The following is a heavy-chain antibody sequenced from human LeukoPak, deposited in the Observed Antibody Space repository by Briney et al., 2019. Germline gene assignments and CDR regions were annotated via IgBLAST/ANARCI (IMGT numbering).Heavy chain of an antibody. CDR2: INPSGGST. Sequence: GASVKVSCKASGYTFTGYYMHWVRQAPGQGLEWMGIINPSGGSTSYAQKFQGRVTMTRDTSTSTVYMELSSLRSEDTAVYYCARTGGAGWGPAAKYYFDYWGQGTLVTVSS. D-gene: IGHD2-2*01. CDR3: ARTGGAGWGPAAKYYFDY. CDR1: GYTFTGYY. J-gene: IGHJ4*02. V-gene: IGHV1-46*01.